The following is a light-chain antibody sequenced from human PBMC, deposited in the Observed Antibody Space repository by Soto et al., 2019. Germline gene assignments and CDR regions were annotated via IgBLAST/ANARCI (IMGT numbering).Light chain of an antibody. CDR3: SSYTTSSTLV. J-gene: IGLJ2*01. CDR1: SSDVGAYNY. V-gene: IGLV2-14*03. Sequence: QSALTQPASVSGSPGQSITISCTGTSSDVGAYNYVSWYQQHPGKAPKLMIYDVSNRPSGVSNRFSGSKSGNTASLTISGLQAEDEAYFYCSSYTTSSTLVFGGGTKVTVL. CDR2: DVS.